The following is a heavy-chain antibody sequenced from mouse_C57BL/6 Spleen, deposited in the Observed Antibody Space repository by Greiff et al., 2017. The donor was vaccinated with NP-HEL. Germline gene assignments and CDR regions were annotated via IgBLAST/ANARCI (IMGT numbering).Heavy chain of an antibody. D-gene: IGHD1-1*01. J-gene: IGHJ2*01. CDR2: IRNKANGYTT. CDR1: GFTFTDYY. CDR3: ARYKGDYGSSYKDY. Sequence: DVMLVESGGGLVQPGGSLSLSCAASGFTFTDYYMSWVRQPPGKALEWLGFIRNKANGYTTEYSASVQGRFTISRDNSPSILYRQMNARRAEDSATYYCARYKGDYGSSYKDYWGQGTTLTVSS. V-gene: IGHV7-3*01.